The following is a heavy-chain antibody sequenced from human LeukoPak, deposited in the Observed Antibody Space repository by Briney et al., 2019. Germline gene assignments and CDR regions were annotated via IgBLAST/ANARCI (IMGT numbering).Heavy chain of an antibody. Sequence: GGSLRLSCAASGFTFSNYYMSWVRQAPGKGLEWVSYISGSSSIIYYADSVKGRFTISRDNSKNTLYLQMNSLRAEDTAVYYCAKDRPATSDRSGTGGVDYWGQGTLVTVSS. J-gene: IGHJ4*02. V-gene: IGHV3-48*01. CDR3: AKDRPATSDRSGTGGVDY. CDR2: ISGSSSII. D-gene: IGHD3-22*01. CDR1: GFTFSNYY.